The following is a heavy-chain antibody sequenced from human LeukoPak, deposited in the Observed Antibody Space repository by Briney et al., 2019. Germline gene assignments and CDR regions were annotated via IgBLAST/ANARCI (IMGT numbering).Heavy chain of an antibody. J-gene: IGHJ4*02. CDR1: GGSISSSSW. CDR2: IYHSGST. Sequence: SETLSLTCAVSGGSISSSSWWRWVRQPPGKGLEWIGEIYHSGSTNYNPSLKSRVTISVDKSKNQFSLKLSSVTAADTAVYYCARDPGPNQAVGGYWGQGTLVTVSS. V-gene: IGHV4-4*02. CDR3: ARDPGPNQAVGGY. D-gene: IGHD1-14*01.